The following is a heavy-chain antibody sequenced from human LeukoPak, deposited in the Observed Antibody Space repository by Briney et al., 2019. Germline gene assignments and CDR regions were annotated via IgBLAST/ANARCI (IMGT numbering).Heavy chain of an antibody. J-gene: IGHJ3*02. CDR1: GGSISSSSYY. CDR3: ARVVGAIRPWDAFDI. Sequence: PSETLSLTCTVSGGSISSSSYYWGWIRQPPGKGPEWIGSIYYSGSTYYNPSLKSRVTISVDASKNQFSLKLSSVTAADTAVYYCARVVGAIRPWDAFDIWGQGTMVTVSS. CDR2: IYYSGST. V-gene: IGHV4-39*01. D-gene: IGHD1-26*01.